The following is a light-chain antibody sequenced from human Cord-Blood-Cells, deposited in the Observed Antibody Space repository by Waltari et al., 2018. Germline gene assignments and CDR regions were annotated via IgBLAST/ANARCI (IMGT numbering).Light chain of an antibody. Sequence: QSALTQPASVSGSPGHSITISCTGTSSDVGCYNLVSWYQQHPGKAPKLMIYEVSKRPSGVSNRFSGSKSGNTASLTISGLQAEDEADYYCCSYAGSSTYVVFGGGTKLTVL. J-gene: IGLJ2*01. CDR2: EVS. V-gene: IGLV2-23*02. CDR3: CSYAGSSTYVV. CDR1: SSDVGCYNL.